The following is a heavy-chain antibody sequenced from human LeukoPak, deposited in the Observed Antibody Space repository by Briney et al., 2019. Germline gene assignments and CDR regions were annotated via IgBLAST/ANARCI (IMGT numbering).Heavy chain of an antibody. Sequence: SETLSLTCTVSGYSISSGYFWGWIRQPPEKGLEWIGSMYHSGSTYYNPSLKSRITISVDTSKNQFSLKLSSVTAADTAVYYCARHLRYFDLWGRGTLVTVSS. J-gene: IGHJ2*01. V-gene: IGHV4-38-2*02. CDR1: GYSISSGYF. CDR3: ARHLRYFDL. CDR2: MYHSGST.